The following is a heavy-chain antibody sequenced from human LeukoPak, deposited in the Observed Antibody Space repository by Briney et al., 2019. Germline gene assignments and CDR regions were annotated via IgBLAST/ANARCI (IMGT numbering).Heavy chain of an antibody. CDR2: IYTSAST. CDR1: GASISSGSYY. J-gene: IGHJ3*02. CDR3: ATTGLLVAPI. D-gene: IGHD5-12*01. V-gene: IGHV4-61*02. Sequence: PSETLSLTCTVSGASISSGSYYWSWIRQPAGKGLEWIGRIYTSASTNYNPPLKSRVTISVDTAKNQFSLKLSSVTASDTAVYYCATTGLLVAPIWGQGTMVTVSS.